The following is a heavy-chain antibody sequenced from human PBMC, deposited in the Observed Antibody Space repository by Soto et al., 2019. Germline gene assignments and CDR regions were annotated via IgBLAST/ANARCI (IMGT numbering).Heavy chain of an antibody. J-gene: IGHJ4*02. CDR3: AKVRLPYSSSWSDDY. CDR1: GFTFSSYA. V-gene: IGHV3-23*01. D-gene: IGHD6-13*01. Sequence: LRLSCAASGFTFSSYAMSWVRQAPGKGLEWVSAISGSGGSTYYADSVKGRFTISRDNSKNTLYLQMNSLRAEDTAVYYCAKVRLPYSSSWSDDYWGQGTQVTVSS. CDR2: ISGSGGST.